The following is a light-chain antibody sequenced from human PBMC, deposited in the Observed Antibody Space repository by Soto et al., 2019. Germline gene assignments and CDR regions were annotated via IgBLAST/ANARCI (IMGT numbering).Light chain of an antibody. J-gene: IGLJ1*01. Sequence: QSVLTQPASVSGSPGQSITISCTGTSSDVGGHNSVSWYQQHPGKAPKLMIYNVSNRPSGVSNRFPGSKSGNTASLTISGLLAEDEADYYCTSYTSSSTYVFGAGTKVTVL. CDR3: TSYTSSSTYV. CDR1: SSDVGGHNS. V-gene: IGLV2-14*01. CDR2: NVS.